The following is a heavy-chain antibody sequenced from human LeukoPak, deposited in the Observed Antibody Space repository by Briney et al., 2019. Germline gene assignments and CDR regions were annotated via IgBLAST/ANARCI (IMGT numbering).Heavy chain of an antibody. CDR3: ARREGGSGSYYPFDP. V-gene: IGHV4-59*08. J-gene: IGHJ5*02. CDR2: IYYSGST. D-gene: IGHD3-10*01. Sequence: SETLSLTCTVSGGSISSYYWSWIRQPPGKGLEWIGYIYYSGSTNYNPSPKSRVTISVDTSKNQFSLKLSSVTAADTAVYYCARREGGSGSYYPFDPWGQGTLVTVSS. CDR1: GGSISSYY.